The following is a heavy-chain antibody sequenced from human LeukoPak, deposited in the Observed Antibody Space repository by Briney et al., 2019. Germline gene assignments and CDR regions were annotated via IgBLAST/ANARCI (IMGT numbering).Heavy chain of an antibody. J-gene: IGHJ4*02. CDR3: AKDFLTTIAAYYFDY. CDR2: ISYDGSNK. CDR1: EFTFSSYG. V-gene: IGHV3-30*18. Sequence: PGGSLRLSCAASEFTFSSYGMHWVRQAPGKGLEWVAVISYDGSNKYYADSVKGRFTISRDNSKNTLYLQMNSLRAEDTAVYYCAKDFLTTIAAYYFDYWGQGTLVTVSS. D-gene: IGHD5-12*01.